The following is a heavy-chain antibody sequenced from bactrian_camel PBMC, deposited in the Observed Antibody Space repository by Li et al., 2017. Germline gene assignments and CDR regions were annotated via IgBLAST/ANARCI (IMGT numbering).Heavy chain of an antibody. CDR2: LGGGST. CDR1: GWRYSSYY. D-gene: IGHD2*01. Sequence: DVQLVESGGGSVQAGGSLRLSCAASGWRYSSYYCMGWFRQAPGKVREGVAYLGGGSTAYADSVKGRFTISQDNAENTLYLQMNSLKPEDTAVYYCASTDRACRTLVVGWRNYGFWGQGTQVTVS. V-gene: IGHV3S40*01. CDR3: ASTDRACRTLVVGWRNYGF. J-gene: IGHJ4*01.